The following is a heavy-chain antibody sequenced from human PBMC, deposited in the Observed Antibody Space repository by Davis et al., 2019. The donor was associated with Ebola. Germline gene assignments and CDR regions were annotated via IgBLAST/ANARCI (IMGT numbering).Heavy chain of an antibody. V-gene: IGHV3-7*03. Sequence: GESLKISCAASGFTFSSYWMSWVRQAPGKGLEWVANIKQDGSEKYYVDSVKGRFTISRDNAKNSLYLQMNSLRAEDTAVYYCARDQVVVVPAATLLYYYGMDVWGQGTTVTVSS. D-gene: IGHD2-2*01. CDR2: IKQDGSEK. J-gene: IGHJ6*02. CDR1: GFTFSSYW. CDR3: ARDQVVVVPAATLLYYYGMDV.